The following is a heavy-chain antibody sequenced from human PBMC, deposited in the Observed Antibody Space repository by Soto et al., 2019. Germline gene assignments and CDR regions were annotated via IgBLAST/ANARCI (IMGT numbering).Heavy chain of an antibody. CDR2: IIPILGIA. V-gene: IGHV1-69*02. CDR1: VGTFSSYT. Sequence: QVQLVQSGAEVKKPGSSVKVSCKASVGTFSSYTISWVRQAPGQGLEWLGWIIPILGIANYAQKFQGRGKINESKSTSTAYMELSRLRSEDTAGSYCASEASDMVRGGMRAAHKPYYFDYWGQGTLVTVSS. D-gene: IGHD3-10*01. J-gene: IGHJ4*02. CDR3: ASEASDMVRGGMRAAHKPYYFDY.